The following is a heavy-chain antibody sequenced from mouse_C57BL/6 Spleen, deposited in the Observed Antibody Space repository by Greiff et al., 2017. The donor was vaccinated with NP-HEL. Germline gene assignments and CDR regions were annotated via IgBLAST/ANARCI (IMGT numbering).Heavy chain of an antibody. CDR3: AREEIYDSDDAMVY. CDR1: GFTFSSYG. CDR2: ISSGGSYT. J-gene: IGHJ4*01. V-gene: IGHV5-6*01. D-gene: IGHD2-4*01. Sequence: EVKLVESGGDLVKPGGSLKLSCAASGFTFSSYGMSWVRQTPDKRLEWVATISSGGSYTYYPASVKGRFTISRDNAKSNLYLKMSSLKSEDTAMYYCAREEIYDSDDAMVYWGQGTSVTVSS.